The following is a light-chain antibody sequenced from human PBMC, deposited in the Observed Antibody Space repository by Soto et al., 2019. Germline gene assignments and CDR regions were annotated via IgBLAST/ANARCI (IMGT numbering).Light chain of an antibody. CDR2: DAS. V-gene: IGKV1-33*01. CDR3: QQYDNLPLT. J-gene: IGKJ4*01. CDR1: HDIRNY. Sequence: DIQMTQPPSSLSASVGDRVTITCQASHDIRNYLNWYQRKPGQAPKLLIHDASRLQTGVPSRFSGSGSGTDFIFTISSLQPDDIATYHCQQYDNLPLTFGGGTKVEI.